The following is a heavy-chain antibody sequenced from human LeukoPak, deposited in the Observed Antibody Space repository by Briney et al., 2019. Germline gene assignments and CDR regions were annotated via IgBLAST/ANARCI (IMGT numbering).Heavy chain of an antibody. Sequence: GGSLRLSCAASGFTFSNFAMSWVRQATGQLRDWVSASSGSGSSTYYADSVKGRFTISRDNSRNALYLQMESLSAEDSAVYYCAKDPPRGSADAFDIWGQGTRVTVSS. CDR2: SSGSGSST. CDR1: GFTFSNFA. J-gene: IGHJ3*02. D-gene: IGHD2-15*01. V-gene: IGHV3-23*01. CDR3: AKDPPRGSADAFDI.